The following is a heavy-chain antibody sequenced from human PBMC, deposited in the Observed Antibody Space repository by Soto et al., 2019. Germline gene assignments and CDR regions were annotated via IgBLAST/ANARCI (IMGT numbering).Heavy chain of an antibody. CDR2: INSDGSSI. CDR1: GFPFSSYW. V-gene: IGHV3-74*01. Sequence: GGSLRLSCAASGFPFSSYWMHWVLQAPGKGLVWVSRINSDGSSISYADSVKGRFTISRDNAKNSLYLQMNSLRDEDTAVYYCARGPRTYSSSWYPDYWGQGTLVTAPQ. D-gene: IGHD6-13*01. CDR3: ARGPRTYSSSWYPDY. J-gene: IGHJ4*02.